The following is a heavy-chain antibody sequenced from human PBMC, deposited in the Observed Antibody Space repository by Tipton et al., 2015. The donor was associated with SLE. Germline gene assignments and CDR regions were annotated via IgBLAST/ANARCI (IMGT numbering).Heavy chain of an antibody. CDR1: GFTFSSYG. Sequence: SLRLSCAASGFTFSSYGMHWVRQAPGKGLEWVAFIRYDGSNKYYADSVKGRFTISRDNSKNTLYLQMNSLRAEDTAVYYCAKDQAYYDFWSGHRPLLHWGQGTLVTVSS. V-gene: IGHV3-30*02. CDR2: IRYDGSNK. CDR3: AKDQAYYDFWSGHRPLLH. J-gene: IGHJ4*02. D-gene: IGHD3-3*01.